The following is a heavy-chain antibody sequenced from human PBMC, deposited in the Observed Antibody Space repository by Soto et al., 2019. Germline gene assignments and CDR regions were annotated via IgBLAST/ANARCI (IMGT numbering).Heavy chain of an antibody. J-gene: IGHJ4*02. CDR3: ARHFGMLPNFDY. CDR2: IYYSGST. D-gene: IGHD3-3*01. V-gene: IGHV4-39*01. CDR1: GCSISRTSYY. Sequence: QLQLQESGPGLVKPSETLSLTCNVSGCSISRTSYYWGWIRQPPGKGLEWIGTIYYSGSTYYNPSLKSRVTISVDTSKNQFSLRLSSVTAADTAVYYCARHFGMLPNFDYWGQGALVTVSS.